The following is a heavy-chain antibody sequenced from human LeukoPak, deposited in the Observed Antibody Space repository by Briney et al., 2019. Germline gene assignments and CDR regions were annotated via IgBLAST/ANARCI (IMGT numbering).Heavy chain of an antibody. J-gene: IGHJ5*02. V-gene: IGHV4-59*12. CDR3: ARAYPLFDP. CDR2: IYYSGST. CDR1: GGSISSYH. Sequence: SETLSLTCTVSGGSISSYHWSWIRQPPGKGLECIGFIYYSGSTNYNPSLKSRVTISLDTSKNQFSLKLNSVTAADTALYYCARAYPLFDPWGQGILVTVSS.